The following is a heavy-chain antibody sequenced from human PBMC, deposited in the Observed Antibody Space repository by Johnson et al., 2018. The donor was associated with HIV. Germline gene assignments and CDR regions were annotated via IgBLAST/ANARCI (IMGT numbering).Heavy chain of an antibody. CDR2: IYSGGST. D-gene: IGHD2-15*01. CDR3: AKGQVARVPLDI. V-gene: IGHV3-66*02. Sequence: VQLVESGGGVVQPGRSLRLSCAASGFTVSSNYMSWVRQAPGKGLEWVSVIYSGGSTYYADSVKGRFTISRDNSKNTLYLQMNSLRAEDTAVYYCAKGQVARVPLDIWGQGTMVTVSS. J-gene: IGHJ3*02. CDR1: GFTVSSNY.